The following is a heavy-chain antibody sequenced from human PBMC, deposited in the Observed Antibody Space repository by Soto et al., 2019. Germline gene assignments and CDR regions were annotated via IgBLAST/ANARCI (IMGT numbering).Heavy chain of an antibody. CDR3: ARVGHYYYGMDV. CDR1: GYTFTTYV. J-gene: IGHJ6*02. Sequence: QVKLVQSGAEVKKPGASVKVSCKASGYTFTTYVMHWVRQAPGQRLEWMGWINAGNDNTKYSEKFQGRVTITRDTSASTVYMELSSLSSEDTAVYYCARVGHYYYGMDVWGQGTTLTVSS. V-gene: IGHV1-3*01. CDR2: INAGNDNT. D-gene: IGHD3-3*01.